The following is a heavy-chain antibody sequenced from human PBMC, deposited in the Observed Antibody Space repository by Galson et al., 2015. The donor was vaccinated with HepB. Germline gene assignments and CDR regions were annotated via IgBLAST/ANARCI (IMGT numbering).Heavy chain of an antibody. CDR1: GFTFSSYG. D-gene: IGHD2-8*01. J-gene: IGHJ3*02. CDR2: ITSSGSNT. Sequence: SLRLSCAASGFTFSSYGMHWVRQAPGKGLEWVSSITSSGSNTYYADSMRDRFSISRDNAKNTLYLQMNSLRAEDTAVYYCARRPTWSAFDIWGQGTMVTVSS. CDR3: ARRPTWSAFDI. V-gene: IGHV3-NL1*01.